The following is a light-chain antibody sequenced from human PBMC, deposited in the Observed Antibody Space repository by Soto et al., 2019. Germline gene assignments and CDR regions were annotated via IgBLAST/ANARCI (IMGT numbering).Light chain of an antibody. CDR1: QGISSW. Sequence: DIQMTQSPSSVSASVGDRVTITCRASQGISSWLAWYHQKPGKAPKLLIYAASSLQSGVPSRFSGSGSGTDFTLTISILQLEDFATYYCQQSSRFPLTFFLGTKVDIK. CDR3: QQSSRFPLT. CDR2: AAS. V-gene: IGKV1-12*01. J-gene: IGKJ3*01.